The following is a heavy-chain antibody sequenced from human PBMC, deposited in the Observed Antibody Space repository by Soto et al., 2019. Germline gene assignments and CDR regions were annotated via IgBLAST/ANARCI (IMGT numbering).Heavy chain of an antibody. J-gene: IGHJ4*02. CDR1: GFTFTSYW. D-gene: IGHD2-2*01. CDR3: AKHEGYSSTTTCSNFDY. CDR2: IYPGDSDS. V-gene: IGHV5-51*01. Sequence: GESLKIACKGSGFTFTSYWIAWVRQMPGKGLEWMGIIYPGDSDSSYSPSFQGQVTISADKSINTAYLQWSSLKASDTAIYYCAKHEGYSSTTTCSNFDYWGQGTLVIVSS.